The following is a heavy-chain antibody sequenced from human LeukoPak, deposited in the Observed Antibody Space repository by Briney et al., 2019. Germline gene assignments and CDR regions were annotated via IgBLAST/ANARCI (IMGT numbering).Heavy chain of an antibody. CDR1: GYSISSGYY. V-gene: IGHV4-38-2*02. CDR2: IYHGGST. D-gene: IGHD2-8*01. CDR3: ARCLTYCTNGVCYTGFDY. Sequence: SETLSLTCTVSGYSISSGYYWGWIRQPPGKGLEWIGSIYHGGSTYYNPSLKSRVTISVDTSKNQFSLKLSSVTAADTAVYYCARCLTYCTNGVCYTGFDYWGQGTLVTVSS. J-gene: IGHJ4*02.